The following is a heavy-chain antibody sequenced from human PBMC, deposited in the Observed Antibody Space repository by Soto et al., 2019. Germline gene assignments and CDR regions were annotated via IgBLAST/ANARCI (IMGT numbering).Heavy chain of an antibody. Sequence: EVQLVESGGGLVQPGGSLRLSCAASGFTVSSNYMSWVRQAPGKGLEWVSVIYSGGSTYYADSVKGRFTISRHNSKNTLYLQMNSLRAEDTAVYYCARHEEKLKYYFDYWGQGTLVTVSS. CDR1: GFTVSSNY. CDR2: IYSGGST. J-gene: IGHJ4*02. V-gene: IGHV3-53*04. D-gene: IGHD6-6*01. CDR3: ARHEEKLKYYFDY.